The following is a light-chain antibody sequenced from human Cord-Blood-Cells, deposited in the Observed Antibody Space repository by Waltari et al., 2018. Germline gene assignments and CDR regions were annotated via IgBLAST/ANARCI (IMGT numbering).Light chain of an antibody. V-gene: IGLV2-14*01. CDR3: SSYTSSSTLVV. CDR2: EVN. Sequence: QSALTQLAYVSGSPGQSLTISCTGPSTAVGGYNHVSWYEQHPVKAPKLMLYEVNNRPSGVSNRFSGSKSGNTASLTISGLQAEDEADYYCSSYTSSSTLVVFGGGTKLTVL. CDR1: STAVGGYNH. J-gene: IGLJ2*01.